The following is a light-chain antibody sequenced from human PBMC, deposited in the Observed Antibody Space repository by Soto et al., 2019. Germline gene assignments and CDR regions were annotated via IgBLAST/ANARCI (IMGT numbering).Light chain of an antibody. CDR1: SIDIGTYNF. CDR2: DVT. V-gene: IGLV2-14*03. J-gene: IGLJ1*01. CDR3: SSYTASASYV. Sequence: QSALTQPASVSGSPGPSITISCTGTSIDIGTYNFVSWYQQHPGKAPKLMIYDVTNRPSGVSNRFSGSKFGNTASLTISGLQAEDEADYYCSSYTASASYVFGSGTKLTVL.